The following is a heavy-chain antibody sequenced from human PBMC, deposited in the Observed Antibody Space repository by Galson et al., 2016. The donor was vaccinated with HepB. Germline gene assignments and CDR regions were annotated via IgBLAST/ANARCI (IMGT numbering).Heavy chain of an antibody. CDR1: GFTFSNYA. J-gene: IGHJ3*02. Sequence: SLRLSCAASGFTFSNYAMSWVRQAPGKGLEWVSVISGSGGSTYYADSVKGRFIISRDNSKNKLHLQMNSLRAEDTALYYCAKADCTTTNCYFTFDIWGQGTMVTVSS. CDR2: ISGSGGST. CDR3: AKADCTTTNCYFTFDI. D-gene: IGHD2-2*01. V-gene: IGHV3-23*01.